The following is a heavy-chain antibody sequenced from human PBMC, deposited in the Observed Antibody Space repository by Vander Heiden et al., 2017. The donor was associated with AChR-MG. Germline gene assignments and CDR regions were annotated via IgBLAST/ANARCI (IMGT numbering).Heavy chain of an antibody. CDR1: GFTFSGSA. V-gene: IGHV3-73*02. CDR2: IRSKANSYAT. Sequence: EVQLVESGGGLVQPGGSLKLSCAASGFTFSGSAIHWVRQASGKGLEWVGYIRSKANSYATAYAASVKGRFTISRDESKNTAHLQMNSLKTEDTAVYYCSRQEDTIDYWGQGTLVIVSS. J-gene: IGHJ4*02. CDR3: SRQEDTIDY.